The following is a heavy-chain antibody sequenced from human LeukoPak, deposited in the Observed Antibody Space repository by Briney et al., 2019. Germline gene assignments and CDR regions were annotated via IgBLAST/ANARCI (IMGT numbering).Heavy chain of an antibody. J-gene: IGHJ4*02. CDR1: GGSISSSY. V-gene: IGHV4-4*07. CDR3: ARELFSSDWYGSFDY. D-gene: IGHD6-19*01. Sequence: SETLSLTCTVSGGSISSSYWNWIRQPAGKGLEWIGRMSSSGITNYSPSLKSRVTMSVDTSKNQFSLNLRSVTAADTAIYYCARELFSSDWYGSFDYWGQGTLVTVSS. CDR2: MSSSGIT.